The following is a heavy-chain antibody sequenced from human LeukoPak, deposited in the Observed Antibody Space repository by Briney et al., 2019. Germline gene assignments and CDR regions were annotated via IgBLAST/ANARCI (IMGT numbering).Heavy chain of an antibody. CDR1: GFTVSSNS. CDR2: IYSGGNT. V-gene: IGHV3-53*01. Sequence: GGTLRLSCTVSGFTVSSNSWSWVRQAPGKGLEWVSFIYSGGNTHYSDSVKGRFTISRDNSKNTLYLQMNSLRAEDTAIYYCARRAGEYSHPYDYWGQGTLVTVSS. D-gene: IGHD2-15*01. CDR3: ARRAGEYSHPYDY. J-gene: IGHJ4*02.